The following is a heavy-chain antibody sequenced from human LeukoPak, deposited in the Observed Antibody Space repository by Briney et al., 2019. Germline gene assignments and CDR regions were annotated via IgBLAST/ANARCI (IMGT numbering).Heavy chain of an antibody. J-gene: IGHJ3*02. D-gene: IGHD3-22*01. CDR2: IYSSGST. CDR1: GGSISNYY. CDR3: AREESVSGYSDAFDM. Sequence: SETLSLTCTVSGGSISNYYWSWIRQPAGKGLEWIGRIYSSGSTNYNPSLKSRVTMSEDTSKNQFSLKLSSVTAADTAVYYCAREESVSGYSDAFDMWGQGTMVTVSS. V-gene: IGHV4-4*07.